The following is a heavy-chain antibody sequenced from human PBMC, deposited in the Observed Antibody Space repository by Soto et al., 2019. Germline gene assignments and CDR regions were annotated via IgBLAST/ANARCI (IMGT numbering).Heavy chain of an antibody. D-gene: IGHD3-10*01. CDR2: INHSGST. CDR1: GGSFSGYY. V-gene: IGHV4-34*01. CDR3: ARARPWFLFDY. Sequence: SDTLSLTCAVYGGSFSGYYWSWIRQPPGKGLEWIGEINHSGSTNYNPSLKSRVTISVDTSKNQLSLKLSSVTAADTAVYYCARARPWFLFDYWGQGTLVTVSS. J-gene: IGHJ4*02.